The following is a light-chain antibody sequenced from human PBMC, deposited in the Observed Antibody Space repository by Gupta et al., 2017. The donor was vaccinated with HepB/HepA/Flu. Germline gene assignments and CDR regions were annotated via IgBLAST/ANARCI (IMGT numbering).Light chain of an antibody. CDR1: QSVSSY. Sequence: EIVLTQSPATLSLSPGERATLSCRASQSVSSYLAWYQQKPGQAPRLIIYDASNRATGITARFSGSGEGTDFTRTSSSRENEDCAGYYGQQRSNWETFGQGTKVEIK. V-gene: IGKV3-11*01. J-gene: IGKJ1*01. CDR3: QQRSNWET. CDR2: DAS.